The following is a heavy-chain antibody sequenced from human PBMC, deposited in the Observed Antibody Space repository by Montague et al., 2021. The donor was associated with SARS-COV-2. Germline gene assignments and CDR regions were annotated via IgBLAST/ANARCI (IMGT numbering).Heavy chain of an antibody. V-gene: IGHV4-39*01. CDR1: GGSISSAYFY. Sequence: SETLSLTCTVSGGSISSAYFYWGWIRQPQGKGLEWIGNIYYDGKTYYNSSLSSRVFLSADTSNNHFSLELNSVTTSDTAVYYCARHALRYCISAKCSPVGAIDFWGQGILVTVSS. CDR3: ARHALRYCISAKCSPVGAIDF. CDR2: IYYDGKT. D-gene: IGHD2-2*01. J-gene: IGHJ4*02.